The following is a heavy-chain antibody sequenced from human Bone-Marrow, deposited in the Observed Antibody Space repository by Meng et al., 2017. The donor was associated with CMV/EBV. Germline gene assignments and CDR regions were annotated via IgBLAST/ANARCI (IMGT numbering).Heavy chain of an antibody. CDR1: GFTFSGYW. D-gene: IGHD3-22*01. CDR3: VRESYFYETSALGDF. Sequence: GESLKISCAASGFTFSGYWMHWVRQAPGKGLVWVSRINGDGSITTYADSVKGRFTISRDNAKNTLYLQMNSLRAEDTAVFYCVRESYFYETSALGDFWGQGPLVTVSS. CDR2: INGDGSIT. J-gene: IGHJ4*02. V-gene: IGHV3-74*01.